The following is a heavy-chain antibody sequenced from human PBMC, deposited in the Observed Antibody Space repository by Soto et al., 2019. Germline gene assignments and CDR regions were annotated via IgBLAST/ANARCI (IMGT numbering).Heavy chain of an antibody. Sequence: PSETLSLTCTVSGGSISSYYWSWIRQPPGKGLEWIGYIYYSGSTNYNPSLKSRVTISVDTSKNQLSLKLSSVTAADTAVYYCARLLYYYGSGSYKYGMDVWGQGTTVTVSS. CDR2: IYYSGST. J-gene: IGHJ6*02. CDR3: ARLLYYYGSGSYKYGMDV. CDR1: GGSISSYY. D-gene: IGHD3-10*01. V-gene: IGHV4-59*08.